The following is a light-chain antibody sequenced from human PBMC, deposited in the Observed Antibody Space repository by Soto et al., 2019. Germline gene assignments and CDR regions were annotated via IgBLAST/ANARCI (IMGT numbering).Light chain of an antibody. Sequence: DIVMTQSPDSLAVSLGERATINCKSSQSVLYSSNNKNYLAWYQQKPGQPPKLLIYWASTRESGXPDRFSGXXXXXXXXXXXXXXQAEDVAVYYCQQYYSTPYTFGQGTKLEIK. CDR2: WAS. CDR3: QQYYSTPYT. V-gene: IGKV4-1*01. CDR1: QSVLYSSNNKNY. J-gene: IGKJ2*01.